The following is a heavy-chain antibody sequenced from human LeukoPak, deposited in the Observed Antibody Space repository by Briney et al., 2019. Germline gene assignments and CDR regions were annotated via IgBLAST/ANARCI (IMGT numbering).Heavy chain of an antibody. V-gene: IGHV5-51*01. CDR3: ARLAISSIWSVYFDH. CDR1: GYSFTSYW. D-gene: IGHD6-13*01. Sequence: GDSLKISCKGSGYSFTSYWIGWVRQMPGKGLEWMGIIYPGDSNTRYSPSFQGQVTVSADKTISTAYLQWSSLKASDTAMYYCARLAISSIWSVYFDHWGQGTLVTVSS. J-gene: IGHJ4*02. CDR2: IYPGDSNT.